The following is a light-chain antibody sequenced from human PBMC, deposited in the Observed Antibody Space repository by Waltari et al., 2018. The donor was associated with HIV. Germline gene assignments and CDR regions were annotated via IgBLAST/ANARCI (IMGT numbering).Light chain of an antibody. J-gene: IGKJ2*01. CDR1: QGIGSD. V-gene: IGKV1-27*01. CDR2: AAS. Sequence: DAQLTPSPSSLSASVGARVAITCRASQGIGSDLAWHQQKPGKVPKLLIYAASTLQSGAPSRFSGSGSGTDFTLTITNLQTEDFSFYYCQRYDRAPYTFGPGTRLELK. CDR3: QRYDRAPYT.